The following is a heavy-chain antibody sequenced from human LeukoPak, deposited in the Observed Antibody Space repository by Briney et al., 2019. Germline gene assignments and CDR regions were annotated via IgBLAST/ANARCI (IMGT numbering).Heavy chain of an antibody. CDR1: GFTFSTYW. V-gene: IGHV3-74*01. CDR3: ASPPLYSSGWYEVDGMDV. J-gene: IGHJ6*02. Sequence: PGGSLRLSCAGSGFTFSTYWMHWVRQAPGKGLVWVSRINPEETRTSYADFVKGRFTISRDNAKNTLYLQMNSLRAEDTAVYYCASPPLYSSGWYEVDGMDVWGQGTTVTVSS. D-gene: IGHD6-19*01. CDR2: INPEETRT.